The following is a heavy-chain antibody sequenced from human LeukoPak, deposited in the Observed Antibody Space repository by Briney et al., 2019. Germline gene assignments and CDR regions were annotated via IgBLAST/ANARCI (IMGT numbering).Heavy chain of an antibody. Sequence: GASVKVSCKASGYTFTNYDINWVRQATGRGLEWMGWMNPNSGNTGSAQKFQGRVTMTRDTSISTAYMELSSLNSEDTAVYYCARAYGDFDYWGQGTLVTVSS. CDR2: MNPNSGNT. V-gene: IGHV1-8*01. CDR3: ARAYGDFDY. D-gene: IGHD4-17*01. CDR1: GYTFTNYD. J-gene: IGHJ4*02.